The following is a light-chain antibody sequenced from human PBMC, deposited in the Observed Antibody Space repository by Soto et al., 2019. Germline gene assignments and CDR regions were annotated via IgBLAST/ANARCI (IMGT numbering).Light chain of an antibody. CDR1: QTISSW. CDR2: KAS. Sequence: DIHMTHSPSTLSGSVGYGGTINCRASQTISSWLAWYQQKPGKAPKLLIYKASTLKSGVPSRFSGSGSGTEFTLTISSLQPDDFATYYCQQLRMYPSTFGGGTKVDI. J-gene: IGKJ4*01. CDR3: QQLRMYPST. V-gene: IGKV1-5*03.